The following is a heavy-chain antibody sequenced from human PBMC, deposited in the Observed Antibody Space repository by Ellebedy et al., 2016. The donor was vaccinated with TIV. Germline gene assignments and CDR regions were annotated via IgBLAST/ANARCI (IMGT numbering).Heavy chain of an antibody. Sequence: ASVKVSXXASGYTFSSNDINWVRQATGQGLEWMGYINPNNGDTNYAQKFLGRVTMTRDTSITTAYMELSSLISDDTAIYYCGRGVKTFDPWGQGTLVTVSS. CDR3: GRGVKTFDP. V-gene: IGHV1-8*01. CDR1: GYTFSSND. J-gene: IGHJ5*02. CDR2: INPNNGDT.